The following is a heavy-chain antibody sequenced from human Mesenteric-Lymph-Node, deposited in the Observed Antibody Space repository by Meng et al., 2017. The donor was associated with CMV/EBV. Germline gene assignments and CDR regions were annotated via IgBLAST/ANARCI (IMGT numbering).Heavy chain of an antibody. CDR3: AKVRTWGVISY. CDR1: GFTFSSYA. Sequence: GESLKISCAASGFTFSSYAMSWVRQAPGKGLEWVSAISGSGGSTYYADSVKGRFTISRDNSKTTLYLQKNSLRAEDTAVYYCAKVRTWGVISYWGQGTLVTVSS. D-gene: IGHD2-21*01. J-gene: IGHJ4*02. V-gene: IGHV3-23*01. CDR2: ISGSGGST.